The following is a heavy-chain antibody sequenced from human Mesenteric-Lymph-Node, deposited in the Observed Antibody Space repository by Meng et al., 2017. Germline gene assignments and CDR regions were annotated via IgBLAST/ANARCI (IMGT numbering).Heavy chain of an antibody. J-gene: IGHJ4*02. CDR1: GGTFSSYA. V-gene: IGHV1-69*06. D-gene: IGHD3/OR15-3a*01. CDR3: ARAGDSWVTSYFDY. CDR2: IIPIFGTA. Sequence: SVKVSCKASGGTFSSYAISWVRQAPGQGLEWMGGIIPIFGTANYAQKFQGRVTITADKSTSTAYMELSSLRSEDTAVYYCARAGDSWVTSYFDYWGQGTLVTVSS.